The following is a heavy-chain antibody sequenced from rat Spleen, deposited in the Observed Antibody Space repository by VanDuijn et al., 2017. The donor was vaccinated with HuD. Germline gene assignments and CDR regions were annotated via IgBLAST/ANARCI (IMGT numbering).Heavy chain of an antibody. D-gene: IGHD1-12*02. CDR3: ARSDGTHYYLPFAD. V-gene: IGHV2-30*01. J-gene: IGHJ3*01. CDR1: GFSLTSYN. Sequence: VQLQESGPGLVKPSETLSLTCTVSGFSLTSYNVHWVRQPTGKGLEWMGVIWTGGSTDYNSLLKSRLSISRDTSKSQVFLKMNSLQTDDTATYYCARSDGTHYYLPFADWGQGILVTVSS. CDR2: IWTGGST.